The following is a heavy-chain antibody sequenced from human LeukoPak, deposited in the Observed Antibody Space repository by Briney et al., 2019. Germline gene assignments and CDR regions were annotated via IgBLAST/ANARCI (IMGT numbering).Heavy chain of an antibody. CDR3: ARDAPDAFDI. CDR1: GFTFSSYA. Sequence: GGSLRLSCAASGFTFSSYAMHWVRQAPGKGLEYVSAISSNGGSTYYANSVKGRFTISRDNSKNTLYLQMGSLRAEDMAVYYCARDAPDAFDIWGQGTMVTVSS. CDR2: ISSNGGST. V-gene: IGHV3-64*01. J-gene: IGHJ3*02.